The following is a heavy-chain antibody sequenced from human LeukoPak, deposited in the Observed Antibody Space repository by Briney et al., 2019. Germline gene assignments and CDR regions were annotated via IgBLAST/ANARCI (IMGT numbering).Heavy chain of an antibody. J-gene: IGHJ3*02. V-gene: IGHV3-7*01. D-gene: IGHD2-15*01. CDR2: IKQDGSEK. CDR1: GFSFSDYW. Sequence: PRGSLRLSCAASGFSFSDYWMSWVRQAPGKGLEWVANIKQDGSEKYYVDSVKGRFTISRDNAKNSLFLQMNSLRADDTAVYYCARRLAATPGDDTFDIWGQGTMVTVSS. CDR3: ARRLAATPGDDTFDI.